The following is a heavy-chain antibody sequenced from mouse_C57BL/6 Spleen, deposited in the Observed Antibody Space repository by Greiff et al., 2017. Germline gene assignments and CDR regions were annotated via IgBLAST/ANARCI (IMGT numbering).Heavy chain of an antibody. V-gene: IGHV1-72*01. Sequence: QVQLQQPGAELVKPGASVKLSCKASGYTFTSYWMHWVKQRPGRGLEWIGRIDPNSGGTKYNEKFKSKATLTVDKPSSTAYMQLSSLTSADSAVYYCAIEDYYGSSWDCDDWGQGTTLTVSS. D-gene: IGHD1-1*01. CDR1: GYTFTSYW. J-gene: IGHJ2*01. CDR3: AIEDYYGSSWDCDD. CDR2: IDPNSGGT.